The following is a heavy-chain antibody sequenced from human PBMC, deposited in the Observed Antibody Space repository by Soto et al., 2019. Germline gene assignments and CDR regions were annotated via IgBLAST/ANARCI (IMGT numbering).Heavy chain of an antibody. V-gene: IGHV4-30-2*01. CDR1: GGSISSGGYS. Sequence: QLQLQESGSGLVKPSQTLSLTCAVSGGSISSGGYSWSWIRQPPGKGLEWIGYIYHSGSTYYNPSLTSRVTISVDRSKTRFSLKLSSVTAADTAVYYCARDYGSYGMDVWGQGTTVTVSS. D-gene: IGHD3-10*01. CDR2: IYHSGST. J-gene: IGHJ6*02. CDR3: ARDYGSYGMDV.